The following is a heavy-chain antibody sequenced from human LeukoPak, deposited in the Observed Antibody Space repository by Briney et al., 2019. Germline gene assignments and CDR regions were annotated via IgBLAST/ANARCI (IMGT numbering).Heavy chain of an antibody. CDR3: TLLGDIVVVPAAPDY. Sequence: GGSLRLSCAASGFTFSNAWMSWVRQAPGKGLEWVGRIKSKTDGGTTDYAAPVKGRFTISRDDSKNTLYLQMNSLKTEDTAVYYCTLLGDIVVVPAAPDYWGRGTLVTVSS. CDR1: GFTFSNAW. D-gene: IGHD2-2*01. J-gene: IGHJ4*02. CDR2: IKSKTDGGTT. V-gene: IGHV3-15*01.